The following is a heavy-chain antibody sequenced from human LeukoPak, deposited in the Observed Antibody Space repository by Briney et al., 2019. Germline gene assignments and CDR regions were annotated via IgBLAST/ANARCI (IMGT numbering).Heavy chain of an antibody. V-gene: IGHV3-23*01. J-gene: IGHJ4*02. CDR3: AKDLVSQRGVGSSEKVDY. CDR2: ILGGGDTT. D-gene: IGHD3-10*01. Sequence: GGSMRLSCAASGFTFNCYAMNWVRQAPGKGLEWVSAILGGGDTTSYADSVKGRFTISRDNSKNTLYLQMNSLRAEDTAVYYCAKDLVSQRGVGSSEKVDYWGQGTLVTVSS. CDR1: GFTFNCYA.